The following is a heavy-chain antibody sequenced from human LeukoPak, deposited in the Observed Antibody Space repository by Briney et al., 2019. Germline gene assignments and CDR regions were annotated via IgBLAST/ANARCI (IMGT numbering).Heavy chain of an antibody. V-gene: IGHV4-30-4*01. CDR2: IYYSGST. Sequence: SETLSLTCTVSGGSISSGDYYWSWIRQPPGKGLEWIGYIYYSGSTYYNPSLKSRVTISVDTSKNQFSLKLSSVTAADTAVYYCARRLESGDFWSGYSKGDAFDIWGQGTMVTVSS. CDR1: GGSISSGDYY. D-gene: IGHD3-3*01. J-gene: IGHJ3*02. CDR3: ARRLESGDFWSGYSKGDAFDI.